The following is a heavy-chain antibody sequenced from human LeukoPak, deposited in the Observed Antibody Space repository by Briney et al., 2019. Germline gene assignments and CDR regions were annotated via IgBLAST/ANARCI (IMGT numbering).Heavy chain of an antibody. CDR1: GYTFTGYY. J-gene: IGHJ4*02. V-gene: IGHV1-2*06. D-gene: IGHD2-15*01. CDR2: INPNSGGT. Sequence: ASVKVSCKASGYTFTGYYMHWVLQAPGQGLEWMGRINPNSGGTNYAQKFQGRVTMTRDTSISTAYMELSRLRSDDTAVYYCAKSVGYCSGGSCYSVGWGQGTLVTVSS. CDR3: AKSVGYCSGGSCYSVG.